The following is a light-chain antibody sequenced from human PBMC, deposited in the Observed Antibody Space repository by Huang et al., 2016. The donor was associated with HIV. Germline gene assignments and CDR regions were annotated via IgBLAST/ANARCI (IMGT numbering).Light chain of an antibody. V-gene: IGKV2-28*01. J-gene: IGKJ2*01. Sequence: DIVMTQSPLSLPVTLGEPASISCRSSQSLLHSNGYNYLDWYLQKTGQSPQLLIYLGSNRASGVPDRCSGSGSGTYFTLKISRVWAEDVGVYYCMQALQTPDTFGQGTKLEIK. CDR2: LGS. CDR3: MQALQTPDT. CDR1: QSLLHSNGYNY.